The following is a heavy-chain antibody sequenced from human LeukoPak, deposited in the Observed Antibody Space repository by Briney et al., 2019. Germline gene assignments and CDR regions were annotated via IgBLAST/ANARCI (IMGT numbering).Heavy chain of an antibody. CDR2: ISGSGGST. Sequence: PGGSLRLSCAASGFTFSGYAMSWVRQAPGKGLEWVSAISGSGGSTYYADSVKGRFTISSDNSKNTMYLQMNSLRAGDTAVYYCAKHSSSWYKVGWFDPWGQGTLVTVSS. CDR1: GFTFSGYA. D-gene: IGHD6-13*01. V-gene: IGHV3-23*01. CDR3: AKHSSSWYKVGWFDP. J-gene: IGHJ5*02.